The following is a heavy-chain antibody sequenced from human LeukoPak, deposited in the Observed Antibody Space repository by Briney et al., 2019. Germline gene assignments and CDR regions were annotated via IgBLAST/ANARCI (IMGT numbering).Heavy chain of an antibody. CDR2: IYYSGST. CDR1: GGSFSGYY. Sequence: PSETLSLTCAVYGGSFSGYYWGWIRQPPGKGLEWIGSIYYSGSTYYNPSLKSRVTISVDTSKNQFSLNLSSVTAADTAVYYCAGFPWGVWFGKSPHYWGQGTLVTVSS. D-gene: IGHD3-10*01. CDR3: AGFPWGVWFGKSPHY. V-gene: IGHV4-39*01. J-gene: IGHJ4*02.